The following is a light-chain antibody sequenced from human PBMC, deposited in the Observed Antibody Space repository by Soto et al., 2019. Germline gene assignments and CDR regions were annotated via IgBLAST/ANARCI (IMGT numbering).Light chain of an antibody. Sequence: EIVMTQSPATLSVSPGERATLSCRASQSVSSNLAWYQQKPGQAPRLLIYDASNRATGIPARFSGSGSGTDSTLTISSLEPEDFAVYYCQQRSNWPLTFGGGTKVDIK. CDR2: DAS. CDR1: QSVSSN. V-gene: IGKV3-11*01. J-gene: IGKJ4*01. CDR3: QQRSNWPLT.